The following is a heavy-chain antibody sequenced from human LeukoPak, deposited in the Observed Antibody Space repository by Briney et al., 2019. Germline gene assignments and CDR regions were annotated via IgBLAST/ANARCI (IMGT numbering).Heavy chain of an antibody. V-gene: IGHV3-53*01. CDR3: ARDPPGIAASGTYY. J-gene: IGHJ4*02. D-gene: IGHD6-13*01. CDR1: DFTFSNYW. Sequence: PGGSLRLSCEASDFTFSNYWMSWVRQAPGKGLEWVSLIYSRGGTSYADSVKGRFTISRDSSKNTLFLQMNSLRVEDTAVYYCARDPPGIAASGTYYWGQGTLVTVSS. CDR2: IYSRGGT.